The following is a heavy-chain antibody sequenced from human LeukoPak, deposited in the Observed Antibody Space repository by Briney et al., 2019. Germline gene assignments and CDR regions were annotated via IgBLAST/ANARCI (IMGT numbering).Heavy chain of an antibody. V-gene: IGHV4-31*03. J-gene: IGHJ1*01. CDR3: ARAGQGSYAEYFQH. CDR2: IYCRGST. CDR1: GGSISSGGYY. Sequence: SQTLSLTCTVSGGSISSGGYYWSWIRQHPGKGLEWIGYIYCRGSTYHNPSLKSRVTISVDTSKNQFSLKLSSVTAADTAVYYCARAGQGSYAEYFQHWGQGTLVT. D-gene: IGHD1-26*01.